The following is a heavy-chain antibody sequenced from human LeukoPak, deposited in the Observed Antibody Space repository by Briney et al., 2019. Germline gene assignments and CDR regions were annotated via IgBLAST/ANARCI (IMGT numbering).Heavy chain of an antibody. D-gene: IGHD1-26*01. CDR2: IWYDGSNK. V-gene: IGHV3-33*01. J-gene: IGHJ3*02. Sequence: GGSLRLSCAASGFTFSSYGMHWVRQAPGKGLEWVAVIWYDGSNKYYADSVKGRFTISRDNSKNTLYLQMNSLRAEDTAVYYCARGLKWELLDAFDIWGQGTMVTVSS. CDR1: GFTFSSYG. CDR3: ARGLKWELLDAFDI.